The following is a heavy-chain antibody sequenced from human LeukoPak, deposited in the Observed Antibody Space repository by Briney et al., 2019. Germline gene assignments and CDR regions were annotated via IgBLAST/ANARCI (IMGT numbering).Heavy chain of an antibody. CDR1: GGSISSYY. Sequence: SETLSLTCTVSGGSISSYYWSWIRQPPGKGLEWIGYIYYSGSTNYNPSLKSRVTISVDTSKNQFSLKLSSVTAADTAVYYCARVGYSKRQNYFDYWGQGTLVTVSS. J-gene: IGHJ4*02. CDR2: IYYSGST. CDR3: ARVGYSKRQNYFDY. D-gene: IGHD4-11*01. V-gene: IGHV4-59*12.